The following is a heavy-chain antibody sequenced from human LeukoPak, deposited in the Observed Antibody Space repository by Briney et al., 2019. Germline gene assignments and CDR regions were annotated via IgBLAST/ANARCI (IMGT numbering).Heavy chain of an antibody. CDR1: GGSFSGYY. CDR3: ARPQYDYGDYGPDYYYYYGMDV. D-gene: IGHD4-17*01. Sequence: PSETLSLTCAVYGGSFSGYYWSWIRQPPGKGLEWIGEINHSGSTNYNPSLKSRVTISVDTSKNQFSLKLSSVTAADTAVYYCARPQYDYGDYGPDYYYYYGMDVWGQGTTATVSS. J-gene: IGHJ6*02. V-gene: IGHV4-34*01. CDR2: INHSGST.